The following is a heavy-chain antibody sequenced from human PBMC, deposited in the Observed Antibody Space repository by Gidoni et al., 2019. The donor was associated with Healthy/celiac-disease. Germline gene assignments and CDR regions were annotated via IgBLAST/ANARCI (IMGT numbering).Heavy chain of an antibody. Sequence: LQLLESGGGLVQPGGPLRLSCAASGFTFRSYAMSWVRKAPGKGLVWVSAISGSGGSTYYADSVKGRFTISRDNSKNTLYLQMNSLRAEDTAVYYCAKTTIYCSSTSCSYDAFDIWGQGTMVTVSS. V-gene: IGHV3-23*01. CDR2: ISGSGGST. CDR3: AKTTIYCSSTSCSYDAFDI. CDR1: GFTFRSYA. D-gene: IGHD2-2*01. J-gene: IGHJ3*02.